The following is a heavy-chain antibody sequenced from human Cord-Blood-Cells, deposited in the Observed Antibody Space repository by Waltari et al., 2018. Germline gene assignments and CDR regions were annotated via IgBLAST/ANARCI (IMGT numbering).Heavy chain of an antibody. CDR2: IYYSGST. V-gene: IGHV4-59*11. CDR1: GRPISRHY. J-gene: IGHJ5*02. Sequence: QVQLQESGPGLVKPSDTLSLTCTVSGRPISRHYWSWIRQPPGKGLEWIGYIYYSGSTNYNPSLKSRVTISVDTSKNQFSLKLSSVTAADTAVYYCARDYSSSWYNWFDPWGQGTLVTVSS. D-gene: IGHD6-13*01. CDR3: ARDYSSSWYNWFDP.